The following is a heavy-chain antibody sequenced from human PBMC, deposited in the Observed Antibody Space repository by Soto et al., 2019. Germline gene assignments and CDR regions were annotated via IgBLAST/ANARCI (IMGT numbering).Heavy chain of an antibody. CDR3: ARGNHRWLQLWYFDL. CDR2: IIPIFGTV. Sequence: QVQLVQSGAEVKKPGSSVKVSCKASGGTFSNYPISWVRQAPGQGLEWMGGIIPIFGTVNYAQKFQGRVTITADESTSTASMEPSSLSSEATAVYYCARGNHRWLQLWYFDLWGRGTLVTVSS. CDR1: GGTFSNYP. J-gene: IGHJ2*01. V-gene: IGHV1-69*12. D-gene: IGHD5-12*01.